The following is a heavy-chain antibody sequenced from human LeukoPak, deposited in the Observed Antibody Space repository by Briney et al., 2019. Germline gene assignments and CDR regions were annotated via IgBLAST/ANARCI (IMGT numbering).Heavy chain of an antibody. V-gene: IGHV3-33*01. J-gene: IGHJ4*02. CDR1: GSPFRSYA. CDR3: VRDRLTMIPIYYFDY. D-gene: IGHD3-22*01. CDR2: IWYEGSNE. Sequence: PGTSLSLSCAASGSPFRSYAMHWVRQAPGKGLEWVAVIWYEGSNEYYADSVKGRFSISRDNSKNTLYLQMNSLRAEDTAVYYCVRDRLTMIPIYYFDYWGQGTLVTVSS.